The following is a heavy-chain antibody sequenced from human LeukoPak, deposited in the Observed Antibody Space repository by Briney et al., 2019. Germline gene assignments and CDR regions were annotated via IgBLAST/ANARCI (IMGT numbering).Heavy chain of an antibody. CDR3: ARDVIIFPDYYYYGMDV. CDR1: GFTFRDYY. D-gene: IGHD3-9*01. V-gene: IGHV3-11*01. CDR2: ISRSGNSL. J-gene: IGHJ6*02. Sequence: GGSQRLSCAASGFTFRDYYMTWIPQAPGKGLEWMSYISRSGNSLYYADSVERRFTISRDNAKNSLYLQMNSLRAEDTAASYCARDVIIFPDYYYYGMDVWGQGTTVTVSS.